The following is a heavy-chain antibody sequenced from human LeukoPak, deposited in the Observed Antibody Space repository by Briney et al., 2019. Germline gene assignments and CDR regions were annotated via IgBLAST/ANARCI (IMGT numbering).Heavy chain of an antibody. D-gene: IGHD1-26*01. J-gene: IGHJ4*02. Sequence: GGSLRLSCAASGFTFSDYNMSWVRQSPEKGLEWVSSITSGTTYIYYANSVRGRFTLSRDNAKNSLYLQMNSLRAEDTAVYYCAKAIVGATKDDYWGQGTLVTVSS. V-gene: IGHV3-21*04. CDR2: ITSGTTYI. CDR1: GFTFSDYN. CDR3: AKAIVGATKDDY.